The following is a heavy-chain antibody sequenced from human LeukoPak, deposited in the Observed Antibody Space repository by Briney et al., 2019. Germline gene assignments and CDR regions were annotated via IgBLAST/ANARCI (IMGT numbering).Heavy chain of an antibody. CDR1: GYIFTSYG. CDR2: ISPHNDNT. Sequence: ASVKVSFKASGYIFTSYGITWVRQAAGQGLEWMGWISPHNDNTNYAQGLQGRVTMTTDTSTSTVYMELKSLRSDDTAVYYCARSRFSYDNFDYWGQGTLVTVSS. V-gene: IGHV1-18*01. J-gene: IGHJ4*02. D-gene: IGHD3-22*01. CDR3: ARSRFSYDNFDY.